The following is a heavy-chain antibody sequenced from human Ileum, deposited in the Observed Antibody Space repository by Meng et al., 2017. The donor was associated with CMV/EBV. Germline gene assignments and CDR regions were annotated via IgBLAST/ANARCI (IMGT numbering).Heavy chain of an antibody. D-gene: IGHD6-13*01. Sequence: QGQLGQSGTEVKKPGASVKVCCKTSGNTFTANHLHWVRQAPGQGLEWMGWIYPQDGGTYFAQKFQDRVTLTRDTSITTAYMELSGLTSDDTAIYYCVRESWYFDFWGEGTLVTVSS. V-gene: IGHV1-2*02. CDR1: GNTFTANH. CDR2: IYPQDGGT. CDR3: VRESWYFDF. J-gene: IGHJ4*02.